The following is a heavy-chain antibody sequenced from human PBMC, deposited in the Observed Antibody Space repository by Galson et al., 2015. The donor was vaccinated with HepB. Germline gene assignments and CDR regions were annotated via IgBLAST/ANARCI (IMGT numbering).Heavy chain of an antibody. V-gene: IGHV3-9*01. CDR2: ISWNSGSI. Sequence: SLRLSCAASGFTFDDYAMHWVRQAPGKGLEWVSGISWNSGSIGYADSVKGRFTISRDNAKNSLYLQMNSLRAEDTALYYCAKDIRGAADSSSWYGYYYYYGMDVWGQGTTVTVSS. J-gene: IGHJ6*02. CDR1: GFTFDDYA. D-gene: IGHD6-13*01. CDR3: AKDIRGAADSSSWYGYYYYYGMDV.